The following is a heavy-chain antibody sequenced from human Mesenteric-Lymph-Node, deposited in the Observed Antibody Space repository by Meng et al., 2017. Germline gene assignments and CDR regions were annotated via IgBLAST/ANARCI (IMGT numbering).Heavy chain of an antibody. J-gene: IGHJ4*02. CDR1: GGSISSSSYY. D-gene: IGHD3-22*01. CDR2: IYYTGST. V-gene: IGHV4-39*07. Sequence: SETLSLTCTVSGGSISSSSYYWGWIRQPPGKGLEWIGIIYYTGSTYYNPSLKSRVTISVDTSKNQFSLKLSSLTAADTAVYYCARRLYYDSSGWDYWGQGTLVTVSS. CDR3: ARRLYYDSSGWDY.